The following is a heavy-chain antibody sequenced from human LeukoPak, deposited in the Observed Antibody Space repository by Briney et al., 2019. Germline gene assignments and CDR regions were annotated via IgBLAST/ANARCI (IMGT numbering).Heavy chain of an antibody. J-gene: IGHJ4*02. CDR3: ARGDRVDYFDY. CDR2: IYHSGST. Sequence: SETLSLTCAVYGGSFSGYYWSWIRQPPGKGLEWIGYIYHSGSTYYNPSLKSRVTISVDRSKNQFSLKLSSVTAADTAVYYCARGDRVDYFDYWGQGTLVTVSS. CDR1: GGSFSGYY. D-gene: IGHD2-15*01. V-gene: IGHV4-34*01.